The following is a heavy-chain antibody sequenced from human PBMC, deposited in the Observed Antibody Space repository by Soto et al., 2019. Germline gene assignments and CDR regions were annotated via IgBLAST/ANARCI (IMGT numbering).Heavy chain of an antibody. D-gene: IGHD3-16*01. CDR3: AKDSKAQFGGAWNWFDP. CDR2: INWNGGNI. CDR1: GFTFSSYS. J-gene: IGHJ5*02. V-gene: IGHV3-20*04. Sequence: PGGSLRLSCAASGFTFSSYSMNWVRQAPGKGLEWVSGINWNGGNIGYADSVKGRFTISRDNAKNSLYLQMNSLRAEDTALYYCAKDSKAQFGGAWNWFDPWGQGTLVTVSS.